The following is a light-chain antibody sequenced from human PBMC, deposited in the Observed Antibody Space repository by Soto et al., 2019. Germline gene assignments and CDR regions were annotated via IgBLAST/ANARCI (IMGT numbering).Light chain of an antibody. Sequence: DIQMTQSPSSLSASVGDRVTITCQASQDISNYLNWYQQKPGKAPKLLIYDASNLETGDPSRFSVSASGTDFTFTISSLQPEDIATYYCQQYDNLPSLTFGGGTKVEIK. CDR2: DAS. V-gene: IGKV1-33*01. CDR1: QDISNY. CDR3: QQYDNLPSLT. J-gene: IGKJ4*01.